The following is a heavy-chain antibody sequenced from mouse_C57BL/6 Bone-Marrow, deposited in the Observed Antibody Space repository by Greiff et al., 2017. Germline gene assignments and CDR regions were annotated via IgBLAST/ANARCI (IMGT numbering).Heavy chain of an antibody. CDR3: ARDRYYAMDY. CDR2: ISDGGSYT. V-gene: IGHV5-4*01. Sequence: DVQLVESGGGLVKPGGSLKLSCAASGFTFSSYAMSWVRQTPEKRLEWVATISDGGSYTYYPDNVKGRVTISRDNAKNNLYLQMSHLKSEDTAMYYCARDRYYAMDYWGQGTAVTVSS. J-gene: IGHJ4*01. CDR1: GFTFSSYA.